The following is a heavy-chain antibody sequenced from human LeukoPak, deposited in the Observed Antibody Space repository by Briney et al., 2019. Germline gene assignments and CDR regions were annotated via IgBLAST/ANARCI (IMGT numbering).Heavy chain of an antibody. V-gene: IGHV5-51*01. CDR3: ARRDSSAWFYFDY. CDR1: GYTFATSW. D-gene: IGHD6-19*01. CDR2: IYPGDSDA. J-gene: IGHJ4*02. Sequence: GESLKISCKASGYTFATSWIAGVRPMPGKSLEWMVIIYPGDSDARYSPSFQGEVTISADKSISTVYLQWNSLKASDTAMYYCARRDSSAWFYFDYWGQGTLVAVSP.